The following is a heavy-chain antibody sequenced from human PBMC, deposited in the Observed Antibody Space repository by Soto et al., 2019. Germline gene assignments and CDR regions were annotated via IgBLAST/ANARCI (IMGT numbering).Heavy chain of an antibody. D-gene: IGHD5-12*01. J-gene: IGHJ5*02. CDR3: ARGYSGYDSRNRSNWFDL. Sequence: GASVKVSCKASGGTFSSYAISWVRQAPGQGLEWMGGIIPIFGTANYAQKFQGRVTITADESTSTAYMELSSLRSEDTAVYYFARGYSGYDSRNRSNWFDLWGQGSLVTVSA. V-gene: IGHV1-69*13. CDR1: GGTFSSYA. CDR2: IIPIFGTA.